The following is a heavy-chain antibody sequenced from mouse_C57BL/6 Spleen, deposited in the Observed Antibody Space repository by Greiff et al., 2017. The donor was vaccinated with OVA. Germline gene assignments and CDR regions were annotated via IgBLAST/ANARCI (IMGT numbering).Heavy chain of an antibody. CDR2: ISYDGSN. J-gene: IGHJ3*01. Sequence: EVKLQESGPGLVKPSQSLSLTCSVTGYSITSGYYWNWIRQFPGNQLEWMGYISYDGSNNYNPSLKNRISITRDTSKNQFFLKLNSVTTEDTATYYCARERRLVLGTFAYWGQGTLVTVSA. V-gene: IGHV3-6*01. CDR3: ARERRLVLGTFAY. D-gene: IGHD1-1*01. CDR1: GYSITSGYY.